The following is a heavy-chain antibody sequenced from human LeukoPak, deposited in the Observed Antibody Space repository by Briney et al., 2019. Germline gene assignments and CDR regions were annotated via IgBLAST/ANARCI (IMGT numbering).Heavy chain of an antibody. J-gene: IGHJ4*02. CDR2: IKQDGSEK. CDR3: AKDTTGILDY. D-gene: IGHD2-21*02. Sequence: PGGSLRLSCAASGFTFSSSWMAWVRQAPGKELEWVANIKQDGSEKYYVDSVKGRFTISRDNAKDSLYLQMNSLRAEDTALYYCAKDTTGILDYWGQGTLVTVSS. V-gene: IGHV3-7*01. CDR1: GFTFSSSW.